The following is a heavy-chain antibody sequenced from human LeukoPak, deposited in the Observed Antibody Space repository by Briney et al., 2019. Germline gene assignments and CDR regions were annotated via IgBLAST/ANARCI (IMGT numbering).Heavy chain of an antibody. CDR3: ARASNSGSHSFYFDY. V-gene: IGHV4-34*01. CDR2: INHSGGT. CDR1: GGSFTGYY. Sequence: SETLSLTCAVYGGSFTGYYWSWIRQPPGGGLEWIGEINHSGGTNYNPSLKSRVTISVDTSKNQCSLKLSSVTAADTAVYSCARASNSGSHSFYFDYWGQGTLVTVSP. D-gene: IGHD1-26*01. J-gene: IGHJ4*02.